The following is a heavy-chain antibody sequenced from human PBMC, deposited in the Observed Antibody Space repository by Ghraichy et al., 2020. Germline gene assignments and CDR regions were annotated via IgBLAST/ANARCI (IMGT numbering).Heavy chain of an antibody. CDR1: GFTFSSYS. CDR3: ARDSTYYYGSGSPYDAFDI. J-gene: IGHJ3*02. D-gene: IGHD3-10*01. Sequence: GGSLRLSCAASGFTFSSYSMNWVRQAPGKGLEWVSYISSSSSTIYYADSVKGRFTISRDNAKNSLYLQMNSLRDEDTAVYYCARDSTYYYGSGSPYDAFDIWGQGTMVTVSS. V-gene: IGHV3-48*02. CDR2: ISSSSSTI.